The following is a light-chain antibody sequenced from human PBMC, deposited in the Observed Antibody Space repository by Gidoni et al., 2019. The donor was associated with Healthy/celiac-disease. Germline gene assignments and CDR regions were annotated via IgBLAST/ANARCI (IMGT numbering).Light chain of an antibody. CDR1: QSVSSSN. CDR3: QQYSNWPRT. Sequence: ELVMTQSPATLSVSPGERATLSCRASQSVSSSNLAWYQQKPGQAPRLLIYGASTRATGIPARFSGSGSGTEFTLTISSLQSEDLAVYYCQQYSNWPRTFXXXTKVEIK. J-gene: IGKJ1*01. CDR2: GAS. V-gene: IGKV3-15*01.